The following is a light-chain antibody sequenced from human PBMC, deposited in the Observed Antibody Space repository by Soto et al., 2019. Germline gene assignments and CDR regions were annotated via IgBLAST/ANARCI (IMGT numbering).Light chain of an antibody. CDR1: QSIYTN. J-gene: IGKJ1*01. CDR3: QHYNSYSEA. Sequence: TQSPATLSVSPGDRATLSCRASQSIYTNLAWYYQRPGQSPRLLIYGTSTRATGVPARFSGSGSGTEFTLTISSLQPDDFATYYCQHYNSYSEAFGQGTKVDI. CDR2: GTS. V-gene: IGKV3-15*01.